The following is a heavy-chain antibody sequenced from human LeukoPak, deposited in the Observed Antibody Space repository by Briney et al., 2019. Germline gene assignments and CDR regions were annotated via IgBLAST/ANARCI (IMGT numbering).Heavy chain of an antibody. CDR3: AKHIAVSKGYYYYTMDV. Sequence: PGGSLRLSCAASGFAFDDYAMHWVRQAPGKGLEWVSLISGDGDSTYYADSVKGRFTISRDNSKNSLYLQMNSLRTEDTALYYCAKHIAVSKGYYYYTMDVWGQGTTVTVFS. CDR1: GFAFDDYA. D-gene: IGHD6-19*01. CDR2: ISGDGDST. J-gene: IGHJ6*02. V-gene: IGHV3-43*02.